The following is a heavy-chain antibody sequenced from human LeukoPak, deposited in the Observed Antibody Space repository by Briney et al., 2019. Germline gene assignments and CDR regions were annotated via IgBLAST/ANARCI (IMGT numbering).Heavy chain of an antibody. J-gene: IGHJ3*02. Sequence: SETLSLPCTVSGGSISSYYWSWIRRPAGKGLEWIGRIYTSGSTNYNPSLKSRVTMSVDTSKNQFSLKLSSVTAADTAVYYCARDLPSQYYYDSSGYYTIRPFYAFDIWGQGTMVTVSS. V-gene: IGHV4-4*07. D-gene: IGHD3-22*01. CDR2: IYTSGST. CDR1: GGSISSYY. CDR3: ARDLPSQYYYDSSGYYTIRPFYAFDI.